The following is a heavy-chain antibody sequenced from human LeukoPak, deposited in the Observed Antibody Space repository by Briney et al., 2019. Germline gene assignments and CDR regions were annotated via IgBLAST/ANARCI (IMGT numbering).Heavy chain of an antibody. D-gene: IGHD3-10*01. CDR3: ASRQMVRGVTHDY. CDR1: GFTFDDYA. J-gene: IGHJ4*02. CDR2: ISWNSGSI. V-gene: IGHV3-9*01. Sequence: GGSLRLSCAASGFTFDDYAMHWVRQAPGKGLEWVSGISWNSGSIGYADSVKGRFTISRDNAKNSLYLQMNSLRAEDTAVYYCASRQMVRGVTHDYWGQGTLVTVSS.